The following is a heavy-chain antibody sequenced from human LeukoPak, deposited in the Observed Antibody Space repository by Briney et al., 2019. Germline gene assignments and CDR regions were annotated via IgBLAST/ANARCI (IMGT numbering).Heavy chain of an antibody. CDR2: INANNGDT. V-gene: IGHV1-18*01. Sequence: ASVKVSCKASGYTFTTYGISWVRQAPGQGLEWMGWINANNGDTHYAQKLQGRITITTDTSTSTVYMELRSLRSDDTAVYYCTRDFVLLTSYDVFEYWGQGTLVIVSS. D-gene: IGHD3-3*01. CDR1: GYTFTTYG. CDR3: TRDFVLLTSYDVFEY. J-gene: IGHJ4*02.